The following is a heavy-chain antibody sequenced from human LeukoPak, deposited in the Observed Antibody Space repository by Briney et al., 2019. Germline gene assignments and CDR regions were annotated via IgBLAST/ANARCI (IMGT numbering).Heavy chain of an antibody. J-gene: IGHJ4*02. CDR1: GYTFTNYG. CDR2: ISAYNGNT. D-gene: IGHD3-22*01. V-gene: IGHV1-18*01. CDR3: ARDRGITMIVVGLFDY. Sequence: ASVKVSCKASGYTFTNYGISWVRQAPGQGLEWMGWISAYNGNTNYAQKLQGRVTMTTDTSTSTAYMELRSLRPDDTAVYYCARDRGITMIVVGLFDYWGQGTLVTVSS.